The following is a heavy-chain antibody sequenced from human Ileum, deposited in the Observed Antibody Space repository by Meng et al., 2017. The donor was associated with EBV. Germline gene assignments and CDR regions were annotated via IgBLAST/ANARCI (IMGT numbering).Heavy chain of an antibody. CDR1: GYSISTTNW. CDR3: ARNSESGSYIDY. J-gene: IGHJ4*02. CDR2: ISYSGTT. V-gene: IGHV4-28*01. Sequence: LQGPGPGLGKPSDTLSLTCAVSGYSISTTNWWGWIRQPPGKGLEWIGGISYSGTTYNNPSLKSRVTMSIDPSKNQFSLKLSSVTAVDTAVYYCARNSESGSYIDYWGLGTLVTVSS. D-gene: IGHD1-26*01.